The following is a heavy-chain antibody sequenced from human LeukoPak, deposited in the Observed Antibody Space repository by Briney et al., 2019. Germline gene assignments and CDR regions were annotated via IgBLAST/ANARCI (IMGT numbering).Heavy chain of an antibody. CDR3: ARRGREQQLAY. CDR1: GGSISSGGYS. V-gene: IGHV4-30-2*01. D-gene: IGHD6-13*01. Sequence: SQTLSLTCAVSGGSISSGGYSWSWIRQPPGKGLEWIGYIYHSGSTYYNPSLKSQVTISVDRSKNQFSLKLSSVTAADTAVYYCARRGREQQLAYWGQGTLVTVSS. CDR2: IYHSGST. J-gene: IGHJ4*02.